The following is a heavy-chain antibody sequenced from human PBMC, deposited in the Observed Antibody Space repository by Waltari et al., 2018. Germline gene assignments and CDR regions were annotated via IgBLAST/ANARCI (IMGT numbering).Heavy chain of an antibody. V-gene: IGHV1-8*03. CDR2: MNPNSGNT. J-gene: IGHJ6*03. Sequence: QVQLVQSGAEVKKPGASVKVSCKASGYTFTSYDIHWVRQATGQGLEWMGWMNPNSGNTGYAQKFHGIVTITRNTSISTAYMELSSLRSEDTAVYYCARGSRNPYYYYYYYMDVWGKGTTVTVSS. D-gene: IGHD4-4*01. CDR3: ARGSRNPYYYYYYYMDV. CDR1: GYTFTSYD.